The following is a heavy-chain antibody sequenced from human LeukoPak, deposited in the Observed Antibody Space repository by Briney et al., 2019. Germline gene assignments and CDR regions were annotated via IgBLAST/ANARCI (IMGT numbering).Heavy chain of an antibody. Sequence: SETLSLTCTVSGDSISSGDYYWSWIRQPPGKGLEWIGYIYYSGSTHYNPSLKSRVTISVDTSKTQFSLKLSSVTAADTAVYYCARALGNDFWSGYPFDYWGQGTLVTVSS. CDR1: GDSISSGDYY. CDR3: ARALGNDFWSGYPFDY. J-gene: IGHJ4*02. CDR2: IYYSGST. V-gene: IGHV4-30-4*01. D-gene: IGHD3-3*01.